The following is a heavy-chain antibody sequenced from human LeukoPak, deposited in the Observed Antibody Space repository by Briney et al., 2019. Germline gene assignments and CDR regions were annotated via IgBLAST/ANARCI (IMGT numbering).Heavy chain of an antibody. CDR2: INPSGGST. Sequence: ASVKVSCKASGYTFTSYYMHWVRQAPGQGLEWMGIINPSGGSTSYAQKFQGRVTMTRDTSTSTVYMELSSLRSEDTAVYYCARDIVVVPAAIAPHDAFDIWGQGTMVTVSS. CDR1: GYTFTSYY. CDR3: ARDIVVVPAAIAPHDAFDI. D-gene: IGHD2-2*01. J-gene: IGHJ3*02. V-gene: IGHV1-46*01.